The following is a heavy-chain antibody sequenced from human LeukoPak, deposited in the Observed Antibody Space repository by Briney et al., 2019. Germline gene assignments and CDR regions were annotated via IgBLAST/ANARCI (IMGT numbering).Heavy chain of an antibody. CDR1: GGSISSSSYY. J-gene: IGHJ4*02. CDR2: IYYSGST. CDR3: ARDPPGGGPDY. Sequence: TSETLSLTCTVSGGSISSSSYYWGWIRQPPGKGLEWIESIYYSGSTYYNPSLKSRVTISVDTSKNQFSLKLSSVTAADTAVYYCARDPPGGGPDYWGQGTLVTVSS. D-gene: IGHD2-15*01. V-gene: IGHV4-39*07.